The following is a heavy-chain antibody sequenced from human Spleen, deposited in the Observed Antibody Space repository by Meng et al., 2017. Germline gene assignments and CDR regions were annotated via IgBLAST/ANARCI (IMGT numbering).Heavy chain of an antibody. V-gene: IGHV3-48*03. CDR1: GFSIINYE. CDR3: ARGLYYYDSSGYYAAGFDY. J-gene: IGHJ4*02. D-gene: IGHD3-22*01. CDR2: ISRNGNT. Sequence: GESLKISCVASGFSIINYELSWVRHAPGKGLEWVAYISRNGNTYYPDSVKGRFTISRDNAKNSLYLQMNSLRAEDTAVYYCARGLYYYDSSGYYAAGFDYWGQGTLVTVSS.